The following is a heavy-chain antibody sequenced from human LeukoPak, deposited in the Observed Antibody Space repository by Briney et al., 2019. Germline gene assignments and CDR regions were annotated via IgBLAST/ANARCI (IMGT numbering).Heavy chain of an antibody. J-gene: IGHJ6*02. V-gene: IGHV4-34*01. Sequence: SETLSLTCAVYGGSFSGYYWSWIRQPPGRGLEWIGEINHSGSTNYNPSLKSRVTISVDTSKNQFSLKLSSVTAADTAVYYCARGSRTPLVVVAATETNYYYGMDVWGQGTTVTVSS. CDR1: GGSFSGYY. CDR3: ARGSRTPLVVVAATETNYYYGMDV. CDR2: INHSGST. D-gene: IGHD2-15*01.